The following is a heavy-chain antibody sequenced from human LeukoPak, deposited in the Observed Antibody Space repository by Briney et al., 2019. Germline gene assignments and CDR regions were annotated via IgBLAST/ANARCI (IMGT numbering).Heavy chain of an antibody. CDR3: ARGPVTTSGNCFGP. Sequence: SETLSLTCIVSGGSISGHYWSWIRQPPGKGLEWIGYIYYTGSTNYNPSLKSRVTISVDTSKNQFSLKLSSVTAADTAMYYCARGPVTTSGNCFGPWGQGTLVTVSS. CDR1: GGSISGHY. D-gene: IGHD4-17*01. J-gene: IGHJ5*02. CDR2: IYYTGST. V-gene: IGHV4-59*08.